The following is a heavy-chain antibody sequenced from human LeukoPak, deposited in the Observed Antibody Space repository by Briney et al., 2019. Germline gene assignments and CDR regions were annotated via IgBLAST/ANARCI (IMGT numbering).Heavy chain of an antibody. CDR3: ARDGGGGYHNWFDP. D-gene: IGHD5-12*01. J-gene: IGHJ5*02. Sequence: GGSLRLSCAASGFTFSRYWMSWVRQAPGKGLEWVADIQQDGSEKHYVDSVKGRFTISRDNAKNSLYLQMNSLRAEDTALYYCARDGGGGYHNWFDPWGQGILVTVSS. CDR2: IQQDGSEK. V-gene: IGHV3-7*01. CDR1: GFTFSRYW.